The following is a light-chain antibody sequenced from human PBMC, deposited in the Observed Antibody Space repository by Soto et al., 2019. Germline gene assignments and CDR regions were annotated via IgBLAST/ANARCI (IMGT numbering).Light chain of an antibody. V-gene: IGKV1-5*03. Sequence: DIQMTQSLSTLSAYVGDRVTITCRASQSVDVWLAWYQQATGKAPKVLIYQASSLKGGVPSRFSGSGSGTEFTLTISSLRPDDFATYYCQQYKTPTGTFGQGTKVDIK. J-gene: IGKJ1*01. CDR3: QQYKTPTGT. CDR1: QSVDVW. CDR2: QAS.